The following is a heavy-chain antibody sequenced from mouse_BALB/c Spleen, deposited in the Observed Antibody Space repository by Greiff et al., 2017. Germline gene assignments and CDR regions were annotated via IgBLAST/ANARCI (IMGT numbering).Heavy chain of an antibody. J-gene: IGHJ4*01. Sequence: EVMLVESGGGLVKPGGSLKLSCAASGFTFSDYYMYWVRQTPEKRLEWVATISDGGSYTYYPDSVKGRFTISRDNAKNNLYLQMSSLKSEDTAMYYCASTVRGAMDYWGQGTSVTVSS. CDR2: ISDGGSYT. V-gene: IGHV5-4*02. D-gene: IGHD1-1*01. CDR1: GFTFSDYY. CDR3: ASTVRGAMDY.